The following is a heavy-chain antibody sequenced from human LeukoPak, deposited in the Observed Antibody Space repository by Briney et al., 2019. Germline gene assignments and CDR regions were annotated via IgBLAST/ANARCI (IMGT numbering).Heavy chain of an antibody. J-gene: IGHJ6*03. V-gene: IGHV4-34*01. Sequence: SETLSLTCAVYGGSFSGHYWNWIRQPPGKGLQWIGEINHRGVANYNPSLKSRVSISEDTSKNQFSLTVNSVTAADTALDFCARGAVSGRFGDYFYYMDVWGKGTTVTVSS. CDR3: ARGAVSGRFGDYFYYMDV. D-gene: IGHD3-3*01. CDR2: INHRGVA. CDR1: GGSFSGHY.